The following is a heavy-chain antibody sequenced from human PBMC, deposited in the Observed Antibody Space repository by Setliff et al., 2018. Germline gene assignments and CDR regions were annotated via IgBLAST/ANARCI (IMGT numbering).Heavy chain of an antibody. CDR2: FYFGENT. CDR1: GGSISSHGFY. Sequence: SETLSLTCTVSGGSISSHGFYWGWIRQPPGEGLEWIGSFYFGENTHYNPSPKSRLTISVDTSKTQFSLQLSSVTAADTAVYYCARHGRYTGTYADAFDIWGQGTMVTVSS. V-gene: IGHV4-39*01. CDR3: ARHGRYTGTYADAFDI. J-gene: IGHJ3*02. D-gene: IGHD1-26*01.